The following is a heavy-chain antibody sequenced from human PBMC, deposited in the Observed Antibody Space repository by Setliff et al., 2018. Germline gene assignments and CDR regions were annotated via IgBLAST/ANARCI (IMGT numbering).Heavy chain of an antibody. CDR3: ARAVDSSGYFPFWYFDL. CDR1: GGSISSGHYY. J-gene: IGHJ2*01. Sequence: ASETLSLTCTVSGGSISSGHYYWNWIRQPAGKGLEWIGRIYPRGDTNSNPSLRSRLTMSVDTSKSQFSLNLTSVTAADTAIYFCARAVDSSGYFPFWYFDLWGRGTLVTVSS. D-gene: IGHD3-22*01. V-gene: IGHV4-61*02. CDR2: IYPRGDT.